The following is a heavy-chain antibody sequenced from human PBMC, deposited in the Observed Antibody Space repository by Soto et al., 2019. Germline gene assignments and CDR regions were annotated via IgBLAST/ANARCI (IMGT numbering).Heavy chain of an antibody. CDR1: GFTLSSYA. CDR3: AKFGTTRDHYYYNFGMDV. CDR2: ISGSGDST. V-gene: IGHV3-23*01. Sequence: PGGSLRLSCAASGFTLSSYAMSWVRQAPGKGLEWVSGISGSGDSTNFADSVKGRFTISRDNSKNTLYLQMNSLRDEDTAVYYCAKFGTTRDHYYYNFGMDVWGQGTTVTV. J-gene: IGHJ6*02. D-gene: IGHD3-16*01.